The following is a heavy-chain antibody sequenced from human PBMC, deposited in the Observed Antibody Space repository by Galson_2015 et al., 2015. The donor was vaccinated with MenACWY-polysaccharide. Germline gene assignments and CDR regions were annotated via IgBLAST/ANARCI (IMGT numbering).Heavy chain of an antibody. CDR3: ARGPEWAYFDY. Sequence: SLRLSCAASGFTFDDYAMHWVRQAPGKGLEWVSLISGDGVSTYYADSVKGRFTISRDNARNSLYLQMNSLRAEDTAVYYCARGPEWAYFDYWGQGTLVTVSS. CDR2: ISGDGVST. D-gene: IGHD3-3*01. CDR1: GFTFDDYA. J-gene: IGHJ4*02. V-gene: IGHV3-43*02.